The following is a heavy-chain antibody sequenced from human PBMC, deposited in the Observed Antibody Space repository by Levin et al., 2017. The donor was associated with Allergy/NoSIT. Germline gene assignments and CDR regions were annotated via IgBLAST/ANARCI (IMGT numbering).Heavy chain of an antibody. J-gene: IGHJ4*02. CDR2: ISGSGGST. D-gene: IGHD2-2*01. CDR3: AKAERCSSTSCYFFDY. Sequence: GGSLRLSCAASGFTFSSYAMSWVRQAPGKGLEWVSAISGSGGSTYYADSVKGRFTISRDNSKNTLYLQMNSLRAEDTAVYYCAKAERCSSTSCYFFDYWGQGTLVTVSS. CDR1: GFTFSSYA. V-gene: IGHV3-23*01.